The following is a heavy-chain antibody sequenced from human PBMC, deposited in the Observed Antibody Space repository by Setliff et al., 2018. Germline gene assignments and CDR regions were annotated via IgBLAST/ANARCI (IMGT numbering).Heavy chain of an antibody. CDR3: ARVGSLAPLYYGNY. V-gene: IGHV1-18*01. CDR1: GFSFTSFG. Sequence: ASVKVSCKTSGFSFTSFGFSWVRQAPGQGLEWMGSISGYTGETNYAQKFQARVTMTADTSTKTVYMELRSLTSDDTAVYYCARVGSLAPLYYGNYWGQGTLVTVSS. J-gene: IGHJ4*02. D-gene: IGHD3-10*01. CDR2: ISGYTGET.